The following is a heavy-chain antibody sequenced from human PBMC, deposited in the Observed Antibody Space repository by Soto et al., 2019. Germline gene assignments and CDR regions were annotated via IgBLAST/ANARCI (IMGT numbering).Heavy chain of an antibody. Sequence: EVQLLDSGGGLVQPGGSLRLSCDASGFTFRNYAMNWVRQAPGKGLDWVSAISGSGGSTYYADSVKGRFTISRDNSKNQLYLQMGRPGAQDTAVYYFSKGPPGSGYGLDHWGQGTLVNVSS. CDR3: SKGPPGSGYGLDH. CDR2: ISGSGGST. J-gene: IGHJ4*02. D-gene: IGHD5-12*01. CDR1: GFTFRNYA. V-gene: IGHV3-23*01.